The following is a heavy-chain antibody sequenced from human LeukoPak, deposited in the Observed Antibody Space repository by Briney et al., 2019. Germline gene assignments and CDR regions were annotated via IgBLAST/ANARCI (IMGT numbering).Heavy chain of an antibody. D-gene: IGHD4-17*01. V-gene: IGHV3-7*01. CDR2: IKPDGSEK. Sequence: GGSLRLSCAASGFTCSSYWRSWVRQAPGRGLEWVANIKPDGSEKYCVDSVKGRFTISRDNAKKSLYLQMNSLRAEDTAVYYCARGDFNDYGDYVDAFEIWGQGTMVTVSA. J-gene: IGHJ3*02. CDR1: GFTCSSYW. CDR3: ARGDFNDYGDYVDAFEI.